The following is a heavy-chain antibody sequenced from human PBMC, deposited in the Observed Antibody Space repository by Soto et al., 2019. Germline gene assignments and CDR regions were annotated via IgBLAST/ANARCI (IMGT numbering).Heavy chain of an antibody. CDR2: IIPIFGTA. J-gene: IGHJ6*02. Sequence: SVKVSCKASGGTFSSYAISWVRQAPGQGLEWMGGIIPIFGTANYAQKFQGRVTITADESTSTAYMELSSLRSEDTAVYYCARRRPRLAAAATKGGNYYYYYGMDVWGQGTTVTVSS. CDR1: GGTFSSYA. CDR3: ARRRPRLAAAATKGGNYYYYYGMDV. V-gene: IGHV1-69*13. D-gene: IGHD6-13*01.